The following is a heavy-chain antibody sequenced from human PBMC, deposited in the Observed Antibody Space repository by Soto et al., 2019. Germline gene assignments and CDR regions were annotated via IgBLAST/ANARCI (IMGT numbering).Heavy chain of an antibody. CDR2: ISAHNGNT. J-gene: IGHJ4*01. CDR3: ARGRYGDY. Sequence: QVHLVQSGAEVKKPGASVKVSCKASGYTFTSYGITWVRQAPGQGLEWMGWISAHNGNTDYAQKLQGRVIVTRDTSTTNDYMELRRLRSDDTAVYYCARGRYGDYWGHGALVTVSS. V-gene: IGHV1-18*01. CDR1: GYTFTSYG. D-gene: IGHD1-1*01.